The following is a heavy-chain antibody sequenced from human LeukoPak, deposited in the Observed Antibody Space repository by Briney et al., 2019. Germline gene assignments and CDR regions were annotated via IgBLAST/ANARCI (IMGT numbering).Heavy chain of an antibody. J-gene: IGHJ6*03. CDR1: GGSINSGSHY. Sequence: SETLSLTCTVSGGSINSGSHYWSWLRQPAGKGLEWIGRIYSSGSTNYNPSRKSRVTMSVHTSNNQFSLNLSSVTAADTAVYYCVTSYYYYYFYMDVWGRGTTVTVSS. CDR3: VTSYYYYYFYMDV. CDR2: IYSSGST. V-gene: IGHV4-61*02.